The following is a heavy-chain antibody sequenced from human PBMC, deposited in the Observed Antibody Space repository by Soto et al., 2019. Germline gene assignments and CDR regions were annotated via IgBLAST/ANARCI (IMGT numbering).Heavy chain of an antibody. Sequence: SETLSLTCTVSGGSISSGDYYWSWIRQPPGKGLEWLGYIYYRGSTYYNPSLKSRVTISVDTSKNQFSLKLSSVTAADTAVYYCARGTTVTTYNWFDPWGQGTLVTVSS. CDR1: GGSISSGDYY. V-gene: IGHV4-30-4*01. J-gene: IGHJ5*02. CDR2: IYYRGST. CDR3: ARGTTVTTYNWFDP. D-gene: IGHD4-17*01.